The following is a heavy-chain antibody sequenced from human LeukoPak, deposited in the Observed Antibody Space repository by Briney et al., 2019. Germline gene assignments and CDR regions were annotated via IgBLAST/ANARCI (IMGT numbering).Heavy chain of an antibody. D-gene: IGHD1-1*01. CDR3: AKGDNFGRVADAFDS. CDR2: ISSGSTHI. V-gene: IGHV3-21*04. CDR1: GFTFISLYN. J-gene: IGHJ3*01. Sequence: GGSLRLSCAASGFTFISLYNFNWVRPAPGKGLEWVSSISSGSTHIYYAESVKGRFNISRDNSRNTVSVQMHSLRADDTAVYFCAKGDNFGRVADAFDSWGQGTMVTVSS.